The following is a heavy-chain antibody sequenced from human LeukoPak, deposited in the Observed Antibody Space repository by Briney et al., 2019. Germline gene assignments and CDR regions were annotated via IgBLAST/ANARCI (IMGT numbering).Heavy chain of an antibody. J-gene: IGHJ4*02. CDR3: ARARGDY. V-gene: IGHV3-53*01. CDR1: GFTFSSYA. CDR2: IYSGGST. D-gene: IGHD3-16*01. Sequence: GASLRLSCAASGFTFSSYAMSWVRQAPGKGLEWVSVIYSGGSTYYADSVKGRFTISRDNSKNTLYLQMNSLRAEDTAVYYCARARGDYWGQGTLVTVSS.